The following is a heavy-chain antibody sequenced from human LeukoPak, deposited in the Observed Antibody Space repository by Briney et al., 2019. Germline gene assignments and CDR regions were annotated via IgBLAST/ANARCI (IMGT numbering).Heavy chain of an antibody. D-gene: IGHD4-17*01. CDR3: ARAPTVTFFDY. CDR1: GGSIRSGNYY. V-gene: IGHV4-61*02. J-gene: IGHJ4*02. CDR2: INTRGST. Sequence: SQTLSLTCTVSGGSIRSGNYYWSWIRQPAGKGLEWIGRINTRGSTNYNPSLKSRVTISVDTSKNQFSLKLSSVTAADTAVYYCARAPTVTFFDYWGQGTLVTVSS.